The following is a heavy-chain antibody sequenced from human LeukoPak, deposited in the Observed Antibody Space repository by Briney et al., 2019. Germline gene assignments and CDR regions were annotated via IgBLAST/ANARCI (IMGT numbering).Heavy chain of an antibody. V-gene: IGHV3-48*03. CDR3: ARDGGIAAVGIFDY. CDR2: ISSSGSTI. D-gene: IGHD6-13*01. J-gene: IGHJ4*02. Sequence: GGSLRLSCAASGFTFSSYEMNWVRQAPGKGLEWVSYISSSGSTIYYADSVKGRFTISRDNAKNSLYLQMNSLRAEDTAVYYCARDGGIAAVGIFDYWGQGTLVTVSS. CDR1: GFTFSSYE.